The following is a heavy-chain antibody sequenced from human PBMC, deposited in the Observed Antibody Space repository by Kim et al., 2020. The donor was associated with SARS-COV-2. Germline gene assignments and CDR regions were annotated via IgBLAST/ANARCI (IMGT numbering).Heavy chain of an antibody. CDR2: ISAYNGNT. J-gene: IGHJ6*02. D-gene: IGHD6-6*01. CDR3: LLVPTPAGCPSFGMDF. CDR1: GYTFTSYG. Sequence: ASVKVSCNSSGYTFTSYGISWVQQAPGQGTKWMVWISAYNGNTNYAQKLHGLVTMTTDTSTSTAYMELRSLSSHATAVFYFLLVPTPAGCPSFGMDFCGQ. V-gene: IGHV1-18*01.